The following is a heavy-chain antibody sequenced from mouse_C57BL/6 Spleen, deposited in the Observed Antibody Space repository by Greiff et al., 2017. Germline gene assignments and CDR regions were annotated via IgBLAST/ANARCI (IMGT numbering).Heavy chain of an antibody. J-gene: IGHJ1*03. CDR1: GYTFTSYW. Sequence: VQLHQSGAELVMPGASVKLSCKASGYTFTSYWMHWVKQRPGQGLEWIGEIDPSDSYTNYNQKFKGKSTLTVDKSSSTAYMQLSSLTSEDSAVYYCARSPGYFDVWGTGTTVTVSS. V-gene: IGHV1-69*01. CDR3: ARSPGYFDV. CDR2: IDPSDSYT.